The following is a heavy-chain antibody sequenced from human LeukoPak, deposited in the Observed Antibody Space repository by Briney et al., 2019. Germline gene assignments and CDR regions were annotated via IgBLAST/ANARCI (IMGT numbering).Heavy chain of an antibody. J-gene: IGHJ4*02. D-gene: IGHD1-1*01. CDR3: ARLMDWNDEFDY. CDR2: ISSSSYI. CDR1: GFTFSSYS. V-gene: IGHV3-21*01. Sequence: GGSLRLSCAASGFTFSSYSMNWVRQAPGKGLEWVSSISSSSYIYYADSVKGRFTISRDNAKNSLYLQMNSLRAEDTAVYYCARLMDWNDEFDYWGQGTLVTVSS.